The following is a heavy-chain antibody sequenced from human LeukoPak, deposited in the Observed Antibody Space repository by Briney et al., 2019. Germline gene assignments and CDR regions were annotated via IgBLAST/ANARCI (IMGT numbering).Heavy chain of an antibody. Sequence: ASVKVSCKVSGYTLTELSMHWGRQAPGKGLEGMGGFDPEDGETIYAQKFQGRVTMTEDTSTDTAYMELGSLRSEDTAVYYCATASWREGHGGAFDIWGQGTMVTVSS. J-gene: IGHJ3*02. V-gene: IGHV1-24*01. D-gene: IGHD6-13*01. CDR3: ATASWREGHGGAFDI. CDR2: FDPEDGET. CDR1: GYTLTELS.